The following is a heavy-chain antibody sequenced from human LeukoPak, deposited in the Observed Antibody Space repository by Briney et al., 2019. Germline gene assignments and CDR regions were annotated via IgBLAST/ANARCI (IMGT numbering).Heavy chain of an antibody. CDR3: ARTYYYDSSGYYFPGAFDI. CDR1: GYSISSSNW. V-gene: IGHV4-28*01. Sequence: PSDTLSLTCAVSGYSISSSNWWGWIRQPPGKGLEWIGYIYYSGSTYYNPSLKSRVTMSVDTSKNQFSPKLSSVTAVDTAVYYCARTYYYDSSGYYFPGAFDIWGQGTMVTVSS. J-gene: IGHJ3*02. D-gene: IGHD3-22*01. CDR2: IYYSGST.